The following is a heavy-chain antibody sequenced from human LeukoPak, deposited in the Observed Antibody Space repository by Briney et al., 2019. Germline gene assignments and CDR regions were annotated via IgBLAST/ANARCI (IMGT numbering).Heavy chain of an antibody. CDR3: ARTQSYFDSFGYYHFDQ. CDR1: GFTFNSYV. CDR2: ISSDETNK. V-gene: IGHV3-30*01. Sequence: PGGSLRLSCAASGFTFNSYVMHWIRQAPGKGLEWVAVISSDETNKYYADSVKGRFTISRDNSKNTLYLQMNSLRAEDTAMFYCARTQSYFDSFGYYHFDQWGQGTLVTVSS. J-gene: IGHJ4*02. D-gene: IGHD3-22*01.